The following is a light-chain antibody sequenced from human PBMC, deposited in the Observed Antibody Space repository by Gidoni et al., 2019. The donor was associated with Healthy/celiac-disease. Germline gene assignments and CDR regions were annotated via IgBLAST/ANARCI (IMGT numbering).Light chain of an antibody. CDR2: AAS. CDR1: QGISSY. J-gene: IGKJ1*01. V-gene: IGKV1-9*01. Sequence: DIQLTQSPSFLSASVGDRVTITCRASQGISSYLAWDQQKPGKAPKLMIYAASTLQRGVPSRVSGSGSGTEFTLTISSLQPEDVATYYCQQLNSYPPWTFGQGTKVEIK. CDR3: QQLNSYPPWT.